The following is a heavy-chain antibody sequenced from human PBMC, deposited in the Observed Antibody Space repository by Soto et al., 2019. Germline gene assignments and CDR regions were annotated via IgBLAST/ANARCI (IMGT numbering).Heavy chain of an antibody. D-gene: IGHD1-20*01. CDR1: GGSFSGYY. CDR2: INHSGST. V-gene: IGHV4-34*01. J-gene: IGHJ4*02. Sequence: QVQLQQWGAGLLKPSETLSLTCAVYGGSFSGYYWSWIRQPPGKGLEWIGEINHSGSTNYNPSLKSRVTISVDTSKNQFSLKLSSVTAADTAVYYCARGSGYNWNYFGYWGQGTLVTVSS. CDR3: ARGSGYNWNYFGY.